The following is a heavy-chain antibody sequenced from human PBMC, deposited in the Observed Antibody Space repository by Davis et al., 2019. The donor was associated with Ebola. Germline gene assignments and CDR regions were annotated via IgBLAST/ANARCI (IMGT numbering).Heavy chain of an antibody. D-gene: IGHD3-10*01. J-gene: IGHJ6*02. V-gene: IGHV4-59*11. CDR2: IYYSGST. CDR1: GGTISSHY. Sequence: GSLRLSCTVSGGTISSHYWRWISHPPWKGLEWIGYIYYSGSTNYNPSLKSRVTISVDTSKNQFSLKLSSVTAADTAVYYCARLGYYYYYYGMDVWGQGTTVTVSS. CDR3: ARLGYYYYYYGMDV.